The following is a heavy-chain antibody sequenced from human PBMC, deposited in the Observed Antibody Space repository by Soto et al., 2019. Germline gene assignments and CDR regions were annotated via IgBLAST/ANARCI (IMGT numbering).Heavy chain of an antibody. CDR3: ARVGLASVAVPGDFDH. CDR1: GGSISSSGYY. D-gene: IGHD6-19*01. CDR2: IYYGGTT. Sequence: SETLSLTCTVSGGSISSSGYYWGWIRQPPGKGLEWIGSIYYGGTTYYNPSLKSRVTISVDTSKSQFSLKLTSVTAADTAVYYCARVGLASVAVPGDFDHWGQGTLVTVSS. J-gene: IGHJ4*02. V-gene: IGHV4-39*01.